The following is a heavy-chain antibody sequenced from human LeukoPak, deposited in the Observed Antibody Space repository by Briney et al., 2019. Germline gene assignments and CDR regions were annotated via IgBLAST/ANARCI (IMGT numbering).Heavy chain of an antibody. D-gene: IGHD6-13*01. V-gene: IGHV3-15*01. CDR1: GFTFSNAW. Sequence: GGSLRLSCAASGFTFSNAWMSWVRQAPGKGLEWVGRIKSETDGGTTDYAAPVKGRFTISRDDSKNTLYLQMNSLKTEDTAVYYCTTAPPGTVAADYWGQGTLVTVSS. J-gene: IGHJ4*02. CDR3: TTAPPGTVAADY. CDR2: IKSETDGGTT.